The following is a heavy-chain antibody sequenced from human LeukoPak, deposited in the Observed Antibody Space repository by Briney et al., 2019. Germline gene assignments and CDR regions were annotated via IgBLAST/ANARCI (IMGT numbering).Heavy chain of an antibody. CDR3: ARDLGDSGRDY. V-gene: IGHV3-48*03. J-gene: IGHJ4*02. CDR1: GFTFSSYE. D-gene: IGHD1-26*01. CDR2: ISSAGGTI. Sequence: GGSLRLSCIASGFTFSSYEMNWVRQAPGKGLEWISYISSAGGTIYYADSVKGRFTISRDNAKNSLYLQMNSLRAEDTAVYYCARDLGDSGRDYWGQGTLVTVSS.